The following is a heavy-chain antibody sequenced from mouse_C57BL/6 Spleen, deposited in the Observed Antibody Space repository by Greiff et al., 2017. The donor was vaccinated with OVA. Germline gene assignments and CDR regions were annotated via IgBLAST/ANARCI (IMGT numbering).Heavy chain of an antibody. CDR1: GFTFSDYG. CDR3: AKGSLPLEYYAMDY. D-gene: IGHD6-1*01. V-gene: IGHV5-17*01. J-gene: IGHJ4*01. CDR2: ISSGSSTI. Sequence: EVQLVESGGGLVKPGGSLKLSCAASGFTFSDYGMHWVRQAPEKGLEWVAYISSGSSTIYYADTVKGRFTISRDNAKNTLFLQMTSLRSEDTAIYYCAKGSLPLEYYAMDYWGQGTSVTVSS.